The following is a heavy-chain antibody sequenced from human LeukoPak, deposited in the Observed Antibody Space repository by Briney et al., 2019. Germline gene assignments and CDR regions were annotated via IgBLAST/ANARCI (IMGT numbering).Heavy chain of an antibody. D-gene: IGHD4-17*01. CDR2: IIPIFGTA. V-gene: IGHV1-69*06. CDR1: GGTFSSYA. Sequence: SVKGSCKTSGGTFSSYAISWVRQAPGQGLECVGGIIPIFGTANYAQKFQGRVTITADKSTSTPYMELSSLRSEDTAVYYCASKHDYGDYFGYWGQGTLVTVSS. J-gene: IGHJ4*02. CDR3: ASKHDYGDYFGY.